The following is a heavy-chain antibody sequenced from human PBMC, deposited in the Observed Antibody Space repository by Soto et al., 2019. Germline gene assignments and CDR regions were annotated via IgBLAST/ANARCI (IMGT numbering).Heavy chain of an antibody. Sequence: EVQLVESGGGLVQPGGSRKLSGAASGFPFSGSAMHWVRQASGKGLEGVGGIRGKPNNYATAYVASVKGRFTISRDDSKNTAYLQMNSLNTEDTAVYYCSRQASDFWSGKPQYYMDVWGKGTTVTVSS. CDR1: GFPFSGSA. CDR3: SRQASDFWSGKPQYYMDV. D-gene: IGHD3-3*01. CDR2: IRGKPNNYAT. J-gene: IGHJ6*03. V-gene: IGHV3-73*01.